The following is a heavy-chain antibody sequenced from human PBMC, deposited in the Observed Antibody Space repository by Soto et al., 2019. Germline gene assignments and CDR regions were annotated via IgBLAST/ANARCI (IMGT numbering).Heavy chain of an antibody. J-gene: IGHJ1*01. V-gene: IGHV4-31*03. D-gene: IGHD3-22*01. CDR2: IYYSGTT. CDR3: ATNGDYYDSSGPKYFPH. CDR1: GGSISTGGYY. Sequence: QVQLQESGPGLVKPSQTLSLTCTVSGGSISTGGYYWSWIRQHPGKGLEGMGYIYYSGTTYYNPSLKSRVTISVDTSKNQFSLKLSSVTAADTAVYYCATNGDYYDSSGPKYFPHWGQGTLVTVSS.